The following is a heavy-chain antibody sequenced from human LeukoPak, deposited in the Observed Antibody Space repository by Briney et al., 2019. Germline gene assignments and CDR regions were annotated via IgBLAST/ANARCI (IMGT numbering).Heavy chain of an antibody. V-gene: IGHV4-39*07. Sequence: SETLSLTCTVSGGYISSTSYYWGWIRQPPGKGLEWIGIIYNRGSTDYNPSLKSRVTISVDTSKNQFSLKLSSVTAADTAVYYCARAMRGWFDPWGQGTLVTVSS. CDR1: GGYISSTSYY. CDR2: IYNRGST. J-gene: IGHJ5*02. CDR3: ARAMRGWFDP.